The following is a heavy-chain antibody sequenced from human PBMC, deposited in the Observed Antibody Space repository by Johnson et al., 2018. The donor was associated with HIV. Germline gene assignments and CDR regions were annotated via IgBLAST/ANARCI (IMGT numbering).Heavy chain of an antibody. CDR3: ARPADYGDYSRDAFDI. J-gene: IGHJ3*02. CDR1: GFSFTNAW. V-gene: IGHV3-11*04. CDR2: ISRSGSTI. Sequence: QVQLVESGGGVVRPGGSLRLSCAAAGFSFTNAWMSWVRQAPGKGLEWVSYISRSGSTIYYADSVKGRFTLSRDNAKNSLYLQMNSLRVEDTALYYCARPADYGDYSRDAFDIWGQGTMVTVSS. D-gene: IGHD4-17*01.